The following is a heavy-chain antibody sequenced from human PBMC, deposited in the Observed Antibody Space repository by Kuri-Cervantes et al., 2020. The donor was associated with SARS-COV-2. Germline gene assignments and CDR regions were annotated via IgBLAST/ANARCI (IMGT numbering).Heavy chain of an antibody. J-gene: IGHJ4*02. CDR3: AKGGRGIVVVPAAIIFDY. D-gene: IGHD2-2*02. Sequence: GGSLRLSCAASGFTFSSYSMNWVRQAPGKGLEWVSAISGSGGSTYYADSVKGRFTISRDNSKNTLYLQMNSLRAEDTAVYYCAKGGRGIVVVPAAIIFDYWGQGTLVTVSS. CDR2: ISGSGGST. CDR1: GFTFSSYS. V-gene: IGHV3-23*01.